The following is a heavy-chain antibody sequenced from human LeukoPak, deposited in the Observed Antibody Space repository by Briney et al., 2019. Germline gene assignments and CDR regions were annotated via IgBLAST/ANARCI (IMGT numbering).Heavy chain of an antibody. Sequence: GGSLRLSCVASGYPFSSYSMNWIRQAPGKGLEWVSYISVSGGVRSYADSVKGRFTISRDGARNSLYLQMNSLKDEDTAVYYCAREWKYYFDYWGQGTLVTVSS. D-gene: IGHD1-1*01. V-gene: IGHV3-48*02. CDR1: GYPFSSYS. CDR3: AREWKYYFDY. CDR2: ISVSGGVR. J-gene: IGHJ4*02.